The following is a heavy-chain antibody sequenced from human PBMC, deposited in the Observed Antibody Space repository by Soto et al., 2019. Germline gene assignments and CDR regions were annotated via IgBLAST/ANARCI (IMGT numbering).Heavy chain of an antibody. J-gene: IGHJ4*01. D-gene: IGHD5-18*01. CDR1: GFTFTDAW. CDR2: LKNYADGATA. V-gene: IGHV3-15*07. Sequence: EVQLVESEGGLVKPGGSLRLSCVASGFTFTDAWMIWVRQAPGKGLEWVGRLKNYADGATADYAAPVKGRFTVSRHDSKNTLYLQINSLKSEDTAVYYSSKSIRVYSYANHWRQGTLVTVSS. CDR3: SKSIRVYSYANH.